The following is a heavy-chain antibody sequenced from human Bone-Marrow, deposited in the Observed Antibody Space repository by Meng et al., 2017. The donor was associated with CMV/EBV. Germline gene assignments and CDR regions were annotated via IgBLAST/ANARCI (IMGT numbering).Heavy chain of an antibody. Sequence: GGSLRLSCAASGFTFSSYSMNWVRQAPGKGLEWVSYISSSSTIYYADSVKGRFTISRDNAKNSLYLQMNSLRAEDTAVYYCARDMNFDWYFHPRNDYWGQGTLVTVSS. J-gene: IGHJ4*02. CDR3: ARDMNFDWYFHPRNDY. V-gene: IGHV3-48*04. CDR1: GFTFSSYS. CDR2: ISSSSTI. D-gene: IGHD3-9*01.